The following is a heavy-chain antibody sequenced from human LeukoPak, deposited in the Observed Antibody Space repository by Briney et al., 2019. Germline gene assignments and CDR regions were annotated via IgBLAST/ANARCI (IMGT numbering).Heavy chain of an antibody. CDR2: INPSSGGT. J-gene: IGHJ3*02. V-gene: IGHV1-46*01. Sequence: ASVTVSFKASGYSFTTDYLHWVRQAPGQAPEWMGTINPSSGGTSYAQKFRGRVTMTRDTSTSTVYVELSSLRSDDTAVYYRARDLGGAGAGSFDIWGQGTMVTVST. CDR1: GYSFTTDY. D-gene: IGHD6-19*01. CDR3: ARDLGGAGAGSFDI.